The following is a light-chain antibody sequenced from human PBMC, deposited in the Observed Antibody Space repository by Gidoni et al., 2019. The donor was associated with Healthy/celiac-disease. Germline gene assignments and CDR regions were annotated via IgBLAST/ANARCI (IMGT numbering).Light chain of an antibody. Sequence: DIVMTQSLDSLAVSLGERATIHCKSSQSVLYSSNNKNYLAWYQQKPGQPPKLLIYWASTRESGIPDRFSGSGSGTDFTLTISSLQAEDVAVYYCQQYYNTPLTFGGGTKVEIK. J-gene: IGKJ4*01. CDR1: QSVLYSSNNKNY. CDR2: WAS. V-gene: IGKV4-1*01. CDR3: QQYYNTPLT.